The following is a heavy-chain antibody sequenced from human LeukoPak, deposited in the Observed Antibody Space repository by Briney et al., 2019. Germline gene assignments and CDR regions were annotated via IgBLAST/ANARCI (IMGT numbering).Heavy chain of an antibody. CDR3: ARGKVGARYDY. CDR1: GFTFSTYS. CDR2: IKPDGSEK. D-gene: IGHD1-26*01. Sequence: GGSLRLSCAASGFTFSTYSMNWVRQAPGKGLEWVAKIKPDGSEKDHVDSVKGRFTISRDNAKNSLYLQLNSLRAEDTAVYYCARGKVGARYDYWGQGTLVTVSS. V-gene: IGHV3-7*01. J-gene: IGHJ4*02.